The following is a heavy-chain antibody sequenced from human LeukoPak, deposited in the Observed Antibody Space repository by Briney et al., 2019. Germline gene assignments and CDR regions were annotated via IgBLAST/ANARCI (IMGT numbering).Heavy chain of an antibody. CDR2: MNPNSGNT. J-gene: IGHJ6*02. Sequence: ASVKVSCKASGYTFTSYDINWVRQATGQGLEWMGWMNPNSGNTGYAQKFQGRVTMTRNTSISTAYMELSSLRSEDTAVYHCASMGYCSGGSCYPYYYYGMDVWGQGTTVTVSS. CDR3: ASMGYCSGGSCYPYYYYGMDV. V-gene: IGHV1-8*01. D-gene: IGHD2-15*01. CDR1: GYTFTSYD.